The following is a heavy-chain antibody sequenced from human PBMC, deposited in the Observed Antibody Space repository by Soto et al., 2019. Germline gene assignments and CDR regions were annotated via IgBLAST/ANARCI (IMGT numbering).Heavy chain of an antibody. CDR3: ARVVVEMASHTLNWFDP. V-gene: IGHV4-30-4*01. D-gene: IGHD2-21*01. J-gene: IGHJ5*02. Sequence: SETLSLTCTVSCGSISSGDYYWSWIRQPPGKGLEWIGYIYYSGSTYYNPSLKSRVTISVDTSKNQFSLKLSSVTAADTAVYYCARVVVEMASHTLNWFDPWGQGTLVTVSS. CDR2: IYYSGST. CDR1: CGSISSGDYY.